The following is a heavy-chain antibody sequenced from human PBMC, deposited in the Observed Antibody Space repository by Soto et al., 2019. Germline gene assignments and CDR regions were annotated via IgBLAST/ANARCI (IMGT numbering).Heavy chain of an antibody. D-gene: IGHD4-17*01. Sequence: SLRLCCAASGFPFSSYGMHWVRQAPGKGLELVAVIWYDGSNKYYADSVKGRFTISGDNSKNTLYLQMNSLRAEDTAVYYCARDFSPDYGDYYDYWGQGTLVTVSS. J-gene: IGHJ4*02. CDR2: IWYDGSNK. V-gene: IGHV3-33*01. CDR3: ARDFSPDYGDYYDY. CDR1: GFPFSSYG.